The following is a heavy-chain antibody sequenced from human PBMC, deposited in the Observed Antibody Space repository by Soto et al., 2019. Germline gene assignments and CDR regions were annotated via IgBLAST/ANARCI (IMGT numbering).Heavy chain of an antibody. J-gene: IGHJ6*02. V-gene: IGHV4-34*01. CDR2: INHSGST. CDR1: GGSFSGYY. D-gene: IGHD6-13*01. Sequence: QVQLQQWGAGLLKPSETLSLTCAVYGGSFSGYYWSWIRQPPGKGLEWIGEINHSGSTNYNPSLKRRVTTSVDTSKNQFSRKLCSVTAADTAVYYCARGDSGGDRIAAGGGMDVWGQGTTVTVSS. CDR3: ARGDSGGDRIAAGGGMDV.